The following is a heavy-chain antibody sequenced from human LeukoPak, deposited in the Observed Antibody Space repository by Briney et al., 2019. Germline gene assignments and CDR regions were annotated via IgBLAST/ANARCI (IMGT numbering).Heavy chain of an antibody. Sequence: GSLRLSCAASGFTFSSYAMSWVRQAPGKGLEWVSAISGSGGSTYYADSVKGRFTISRDNSKNTLYLQMNSLRAEDTAVCYCAKVGLSGYDVPYYFDYWGQGTLVTVSS. V-gene: IGHV3-23*01. CDR3: AKVGLSGYDVPYYFDY. CDR1: GFTFSSYA. CDR2: ISGSGGST. J-gene: IGHJ4*02. D-gene: IGHD5-12*01.